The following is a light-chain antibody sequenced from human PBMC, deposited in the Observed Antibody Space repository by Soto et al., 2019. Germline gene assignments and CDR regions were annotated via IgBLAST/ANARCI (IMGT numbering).Light chain of an antibody. CDR1: QDVSLN. CDR3: QQYSDWPAGT. V-gene: IGKV3-15*01. CDR2: TAS. Sequence: EIVMTQSPATLSVSPGERATLSCRASQDVSLNLAWYQQKPGQAPRLLIYTASIRATGIPARFSGSGSGTEFTLTISSLQSEDFAVYYCQQYSDWPAGTFGGGTKVEIK. J-gene: IGKJ4*01.